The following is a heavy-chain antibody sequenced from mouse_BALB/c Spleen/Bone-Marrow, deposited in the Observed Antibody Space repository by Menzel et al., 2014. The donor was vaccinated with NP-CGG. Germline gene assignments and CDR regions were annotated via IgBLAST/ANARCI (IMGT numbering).Heavy chain of an antibody. J-gene: IGHJ2*01. CDR3: ARPKGFALDY. Sequence: VQLQQSGAELASPGASVKMPCKASGYTFTDYTIQWVKQRPGQGLEWIGYVNPRSGCANYNQKFKDKATLTADKSSSTAFMQLSSLTSEDSAVYYCARPKGFALDYWGQGTALTVSS. CDR2: VNPRSGCA. CDR1: GYTFTDYT. V-gene: IGHV1-4*01.